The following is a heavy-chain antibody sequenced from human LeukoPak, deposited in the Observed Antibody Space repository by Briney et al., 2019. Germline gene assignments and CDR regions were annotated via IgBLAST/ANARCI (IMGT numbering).Heavy chain of an antibody. CDR3: ARIRGYSYGHDAFDI. V-gene: IGHV4-59*01. Sequence: KPSETLSLTCTVSGGSISSYYWSWLPQPPGKGLEWIGYIYYSGSTNYNPSLKSRVTISVDTSKNQFSLKLSSVTAADTAVYYCARIRGYSYGHDAFDIWGQGTMVTVSS. D-gene: IGHD5-18*01. CDR1: GGSISSYY. CDR2: IYYSGST. J-gene: IGHJ3*02.